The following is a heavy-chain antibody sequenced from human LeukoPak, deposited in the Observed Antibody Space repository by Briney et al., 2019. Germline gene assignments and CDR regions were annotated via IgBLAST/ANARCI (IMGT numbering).Heavy chain of an antibody. D-gene: IGHD3-9*01. CDR2: ISGSGGST. CDR3: ARSTLYDILTEYYFDY. CDR1: GFTFSSYA. Sequence: GGSLRLSCAASGFTFSSYAMSWVRQAPGKGLEWVSAISGSGGSTYYADSVKGRFTISRDNSKNTLYLQMNSLRAEDTAVYYCARSTLYDILTEYYFDYWGQGTLVTVSS. V-gene: IGHV3-23*01. J-gene: IGHJ4*02.